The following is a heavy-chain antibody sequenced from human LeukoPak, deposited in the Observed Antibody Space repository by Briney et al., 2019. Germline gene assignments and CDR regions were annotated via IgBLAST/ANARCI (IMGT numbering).Heavy chain of an antibody. CDR3: AKGLRDGYNLNCYFDY. V-gene: IGHV3-33*06. CDR1: GFTFSSYG. CDR2: IWYDGSNK. Sequence: PGGSLRLSCAASGFTFSSYGMHWVRQAPGKGLEWVAVIWYDGSNKYYADSVKGRFTISRDNSKNTLYLQMNSLRAEDTAVYYCAKGLRDGYNLNCYFDYWGQGTLVTVSS. J-gene: IGHJ4*02. D-gene: IGHD5-24*01.